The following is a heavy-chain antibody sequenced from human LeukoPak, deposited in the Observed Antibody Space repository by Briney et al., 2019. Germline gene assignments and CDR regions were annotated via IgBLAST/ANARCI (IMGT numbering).Heavy chain of an antibody. CDR2: ISWNSVTM. CDR1: GFSFDDYA. Sequence: PAGSLRLSCAASGFSFDDYAMHWVRQAPGKGLEWVSGISWNSVTMDYADSVKGRFTISRDNAKNSLYLQMNSLRAEDTALYYCAKEGRAFDYWGQGTLVTVSS. J-gene: IGHJ4*02. CDR3: AKEGRAFDY. V-gene: IGHV3-9*01.